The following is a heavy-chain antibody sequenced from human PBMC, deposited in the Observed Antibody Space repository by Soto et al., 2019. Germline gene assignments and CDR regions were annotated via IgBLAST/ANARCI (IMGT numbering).Heavy chain of an antibody. CDR2: IVVGSGNT. Sequence: EASVKVSCKASGFTFTSSAVQWVRQARGQRLEWIGWIVVGSGNTNYAQKFQERVTITRDMSTSTAYMELSSLRSEDTAVYYCAALLAAAGTDYFDYWGQGTLVTVSS. V-gene: IGHV1-58*01. J-gene: IGHJ4*02. CDR1: GFTFTSSA. CDR3: AALLAAAGTDYFDY. D-gene: IGHD6-13*01.